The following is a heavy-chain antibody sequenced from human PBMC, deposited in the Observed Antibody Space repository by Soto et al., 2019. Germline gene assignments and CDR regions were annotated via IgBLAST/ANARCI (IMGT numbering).Heavy chain of an antibody. D-gene: IGHD3-3*01. CDR3: AKEYYDFWSGYYRTFDY. Sequence: ASVKVSCKASGYTFTSYAMHWVRQAPGQRLEWMGWINAGNGNTKYSQKFQGRVTITRDTSASTAYMELSSLRSEGTAVYYCAKEYYDFWSGYYRTFDYWGQGTLVTVSS. CDR2: INAGNGNT. CDR1: GYTFTSYA. J-gene: IGHJ4*02. V-gene: IGHV1-3*01.